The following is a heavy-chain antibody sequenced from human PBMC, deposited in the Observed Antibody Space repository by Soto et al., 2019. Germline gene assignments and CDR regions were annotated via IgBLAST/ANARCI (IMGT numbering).Heavy chain of an antibody. Sequence: EVQLVESGGGLVKPGGSLRLSCAASGFTFSNAWMNWVRQAPGKGLEWVGRIKSKTDGGTTDYAAPVKGRFTISRDDSKNTLYLQMNSLKTEDTAVYYCTPTARGSGSYGAYCYYGMDVWGQGTTVTVSS. V-gene: IGHV3-15*07. J-gene: IGHJ6*02. CDR2: IKSKTDGGTT. CDR3: TPTARGSGSYGAYCYYGMDV. D-gene: IGHD3-10*01. CDR1: GFTFSNAW.